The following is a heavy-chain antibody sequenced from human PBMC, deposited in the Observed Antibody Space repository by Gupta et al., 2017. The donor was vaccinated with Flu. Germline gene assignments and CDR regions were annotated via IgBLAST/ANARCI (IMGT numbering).Heavy chain of an antibody. D-gene: IGHD1-7*01. V-gene: IGHV1-69*06. J-gene: IGHJ3*02. CDR2: IIPIFGTA. Sequence: MGGIIPIFGTANYAQKCQGRVTITAEKATSTAYMELSSLGSEDTAVYYCAGPRGRGNYLGAFDIWGQGTMVTVSS. CDR3: AGPRGRGNYLGAFDI.